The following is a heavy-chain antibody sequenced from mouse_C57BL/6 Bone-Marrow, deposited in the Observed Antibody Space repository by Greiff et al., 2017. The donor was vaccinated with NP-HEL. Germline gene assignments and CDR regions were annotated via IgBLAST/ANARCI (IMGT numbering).Heavy chain of an antibody. CDR2: IYPRSGST. CDR1: GYTFTSYG. Sequence: QVQLQQSGAELARPGASVKLSCKASGYTFTSYGISWVKQRTGQGLEWIGEIYPRSGSTNYNEKFKSKATLTVDKSSSTAYMQLSSLTSEDSAVYYCASTCFYGSSYSWYFDVWGTGTTVTVSS. CDR3: ASTCFYGSSYSWYFDV. D-gene: IGHD1-1*01. J-gene: IGHJ1*03. V-gene: IGHV1-81*01.